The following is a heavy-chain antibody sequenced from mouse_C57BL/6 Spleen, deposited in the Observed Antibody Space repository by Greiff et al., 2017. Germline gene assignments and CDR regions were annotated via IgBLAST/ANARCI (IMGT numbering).Heavy chain of an antibody. Sequence: QVQLKESGPELVKPGASVKISCKASGYAFSSSWMNWVKQRPGKGLEWIGRIYPGDGDTNYNGKFKGKATLTADKSSSTAYMQLSSLTSEDSAVYYCARDYYDYPFDYWGQGTTLTVSS. CDR3: ARDYYDYPFDY. V-gene: IGHV1-82*01. CDR2: IYPGDGDT. D-gene: IGHD2-4*01. CDR1: GYAFSSSW. J-gene: IGHJ2*01.